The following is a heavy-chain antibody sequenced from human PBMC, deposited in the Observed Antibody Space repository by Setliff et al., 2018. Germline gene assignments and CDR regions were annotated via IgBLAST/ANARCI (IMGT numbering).Heavy chain of an antibody. CDR3: ARARSTSLVFVNWFDP. Sequence: GASVKVSCKASGYTFTSYAMHWVRQAPGQRLEWMGWINAGNGNTKYSQKFHGRVTITRDTSASTAYMELSSLRSEDTAVYYCARARSTSLVFVNWFDPWGQGTLVTVSS. D-gene: IGHD2-2*01. V-gene: IGHV1-3*01. CDR2: INAGNGNT. CDR1: GYTFTSYA. J-gene: IGHJ5*02.